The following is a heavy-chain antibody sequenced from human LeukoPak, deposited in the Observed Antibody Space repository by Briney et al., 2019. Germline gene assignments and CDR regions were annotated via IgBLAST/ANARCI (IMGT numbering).Heavy chain of an antibody. D-gene: IGHD1-26*01. J-gene: IGHJ6*03. CDR1: GFTFSSYG. CDR3: AKDSGTYWVDYYYMDV. CDR2: IRYDGSNK. V-gene: IGHV3-30*02. Sequence: GGSLRPSCAASGFTFSSYGMHWVRQAPGKGLEWVAFIRYDGSNKYYADSVKGRFTISRDNSKNTLYLQMNSLRAEDTAVYYCAKDSGTYWVDYYYMDVWGKGTTVTVSS.